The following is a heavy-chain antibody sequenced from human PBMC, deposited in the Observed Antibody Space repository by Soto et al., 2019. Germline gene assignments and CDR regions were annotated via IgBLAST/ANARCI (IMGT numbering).Heavy chain of an antibody. Sequence: ASVKVSCKASGGTFSSYAISWVRQAPGQGLEWMGGIIPIFGTANYAQRFQGRVTLTGDESTSTAYMELSSLRSEDTAVYYCANHVGGYSSSWYADYYYYGMDVWGQGTTVTVSS. CDR2: IIPIFGTA. CDR1: GGTFSSYA. V-gene: IGHV1-69*13. J-gene: IGHJ6*02. D-gene: IGHD6-13*01. CDR3: ANHVGGYSSSWYADYYYYGMDV.